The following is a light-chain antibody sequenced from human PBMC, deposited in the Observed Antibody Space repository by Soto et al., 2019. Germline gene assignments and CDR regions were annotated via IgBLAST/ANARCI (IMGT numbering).Light chain of an antibody. J-gene: IGKJ4*01. CDR1: QSVSSN. CDR3: QQYNDWPLT. CDR2: GAS. V-gene: IGKV3-15*01. Sequence: EIVMTQSPATLSVSPGERATLSCRASQSVSSNLAWYQQKRGQAPRLLIYGASTRPTGLPDRISGSGSGTEFTLTISSLQSEDFALYYCQQYNDWPLTFGGGTKVEIK.